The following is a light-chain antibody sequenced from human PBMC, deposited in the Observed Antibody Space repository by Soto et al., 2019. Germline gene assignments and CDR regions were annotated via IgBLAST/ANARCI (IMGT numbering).Light chain of an antibody. CDR2: EDN. J-gene: IGLJ3*02. Sequence: NFMLTQPHSVSESPGKTVTISCTGSSGSIASNYVQWYQQRPGSAPTTVIYEDNQRPSGVPDRFSGSIDSSSNSASLTLSGLKTEDEADYYCQSYDSNNQVFGGGTKLTVL. CDR3: QSYDSNNQV. V-gene: IGLV6-57*02. CDR1: SGSIASNY.